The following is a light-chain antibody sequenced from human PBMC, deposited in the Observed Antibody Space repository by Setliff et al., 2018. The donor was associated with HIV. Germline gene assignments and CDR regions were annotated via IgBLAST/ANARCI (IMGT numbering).Light chain of an antibody. CDR1: SSDIGGYNF. CDR3: SSYTSSSTYV. CDR2: DNT. Sequence: QSALTQPASVSGSPGQSITISCTGTSSDIGGYNFVSWYQQYPGEAPKLIISDNTKRPSGVSDRFSASKSGNTASLTISGLRVEDEADYYCSSYTSSSTYVFGLGTKVTVL. J-gene: IGLJ1*01. V-gene: IGLV2-14*03.